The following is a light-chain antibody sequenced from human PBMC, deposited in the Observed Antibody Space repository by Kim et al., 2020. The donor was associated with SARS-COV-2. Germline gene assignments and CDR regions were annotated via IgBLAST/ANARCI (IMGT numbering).Light chain of an antibody. CDR3: QQYHNWPPIT. J-gene: IGKJ5*01. CDR1: QNVGTK. Sequence: PGERAALSCKSSQNVGTKLAWYQQKPGQAPRLLIYDASTRASGIPDRFFGSGSGTEFTLIIGRLQSEEFALYYCQQYHNWPPITFGQGTRLEIK. V-gene: IGKV3-15*01. CDR2: DAS.